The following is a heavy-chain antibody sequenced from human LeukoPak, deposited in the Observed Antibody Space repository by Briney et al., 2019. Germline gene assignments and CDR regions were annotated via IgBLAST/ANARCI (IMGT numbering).Heavy chain of an antibody. J-gene: IGHJ6*03. CDR3: ARVGWGYSGYDVMGYYYYYMDV. V-gene: IGHV3-53*01. CDR1: GFTVSSNY. Sequence: PGGSLRLSCAASGFTVSSNYMSWVRQAPGKGLEWVSVIYSGGSTYYADSVKGRFTISRDNSKNTLYLQMNSLRAEDTAVYYCARVGWGYSGYDVMGYYYYYMDVWGKGTTVTISS. D-gene: IGHD5-12*01. CDR2: IYSGGST.